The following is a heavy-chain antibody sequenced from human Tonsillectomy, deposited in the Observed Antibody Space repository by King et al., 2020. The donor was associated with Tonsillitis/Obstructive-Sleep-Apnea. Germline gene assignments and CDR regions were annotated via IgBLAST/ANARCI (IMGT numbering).Heavy chain of an antibody. Sequence: VQLVESGGGLVQPGRSLRLSCAASGFTLDDYAMYWVRQAPGEGLEWVSGISWNSGSIDYADSVKGRFTISRDNAKNSLYLQMNSLRAEDTALYDCAKRAYNDFWNGYYTDRDYIDVRGKGTTVTVSS. CDR2: ISWNSGSI. CDR1: GFTLDDYA. V-gene: IGHV3-9*01. CDR3: AKRAYNDFWNGYYTDRDYIDV. J-gene: IGHJ6*03. D-gene: IGHD3-3*01.